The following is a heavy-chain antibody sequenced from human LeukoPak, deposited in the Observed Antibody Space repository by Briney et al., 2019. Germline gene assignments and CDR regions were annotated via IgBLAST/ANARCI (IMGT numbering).Heavy chain of an antibody. CDR1: GYTFTDHN. V-gene: IGHV1-2*02. Sequence: ASVKVSCKASGYTFTDHNLHWLRQAPGQGLEWMGWINPNSGDTNYAQKFQGRVTMTSDTSISTAYMELSTLRSDDTAVFYCARRHGSGSDYRGVDYWGQGTLVTVSS. CDR2: INPNSGDT. J-gene: IGHJ4*02. CDR3: ARRHGSGSDYRGVDY. D-gene: IGHD3-10*01.